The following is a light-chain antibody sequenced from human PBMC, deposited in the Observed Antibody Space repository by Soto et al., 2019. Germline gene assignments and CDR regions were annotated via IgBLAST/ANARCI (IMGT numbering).Light chain of an antibody. J-gene: IGKJ2*01. CDR2: WAS. CDR1: QSVLYSSTNKNY. V-gene: IGKV4-1*01. CDR3: QQYYRSPYT. Sequence: DIVMTQSPDSLAVSLGERATINCKSSQSVLYSSTNKNYLAWYQQKPGQPPKLLIYWASTRESGGPDRFSGSGSGTDFTLTISSLQAEDVAVYYCQQYYRSPYTFGQGTKLEIK.